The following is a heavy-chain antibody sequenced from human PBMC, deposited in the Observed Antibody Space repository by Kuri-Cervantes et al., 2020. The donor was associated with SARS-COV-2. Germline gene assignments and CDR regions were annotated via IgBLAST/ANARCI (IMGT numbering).Heavy chain of an antibody. CDR2: ISASGEII. CDR1: GFTISDYY. CDR3: AGPPYYYYYMDV. V-gene: IGHV3-11*04. J-gene: IGHJ6*03. Sequence: GESLKISCAASGFTISDYYMTWIRQTPGKGLEWVSYISASGEIIYYADSVKGRFTISRDIAKNSLYLHMNTLRAEDTAVYYCAGPPYYYYYMDVWGKGTTVTVSS.